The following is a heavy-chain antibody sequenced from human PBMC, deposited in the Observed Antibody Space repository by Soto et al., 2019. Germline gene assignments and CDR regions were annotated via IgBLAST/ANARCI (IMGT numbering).Heavy chain of an antibody. CDR2: IYPGDSDT. Sequence: PGESLKISCKGSGYSFTSYWIGWVRQMPGKGLEWMGIIYPGDSDTRYSPSFQGQVTISADKSISTAYLQWSSLKASDTAMYYCARLGSSTGDYYYYGMDVWGQGTTVTVSS. V-gene: IGHV5-51*01. CDR1: GYSFTSYW. J-gene: IGHJ6*02. D-gene: IGHD2-2*01. CDR3: ARLGSSTGDYYYYGMDV.